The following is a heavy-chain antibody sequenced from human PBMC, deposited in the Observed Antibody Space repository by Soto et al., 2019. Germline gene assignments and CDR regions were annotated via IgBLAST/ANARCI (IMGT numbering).Heavy chain of an antibody. CDR2: IYYSGSA. Sequence: QVQLQESGPGLVKPSQTLSLTCTVSGGSINSGAYYWSWVRQHPGKGLEWIGYIYYSGSAYYNPSRNGGVTISGDTSKNQFSPKLTSGTAADTALYYFARVAGGGGYYNGWFDPWGQGTLVTVSS. D-gene: IGHD3-3*01. CDR1: GGSINSGAYY. V-gene: IGHV4-31*03. J-gene: IGHJ5*02. CDR3: ARVAGGGGYYNGWFDP.